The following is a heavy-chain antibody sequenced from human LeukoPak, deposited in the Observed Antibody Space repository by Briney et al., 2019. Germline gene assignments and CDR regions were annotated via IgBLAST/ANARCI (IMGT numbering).Heavy chain of an antibody. J-gene: IGHJ4*02. CDR2: IIPIFGTA. V-gene: IGHV1-69*13. D-gene: IGHD3-16*01. CDR1: GYTFTGYY. Sequence: ASVKVSCKASGYTFTGYYMHWVRQAPGQGLEWMGGIIPIFGTANYAQKFQGRVTITADESTSTAYMELSSLRSEDTAVYYCARPFSDYVWGSYIYWGQGTLVTVSS. CDR3: ARPFSDYVWGSYIY.